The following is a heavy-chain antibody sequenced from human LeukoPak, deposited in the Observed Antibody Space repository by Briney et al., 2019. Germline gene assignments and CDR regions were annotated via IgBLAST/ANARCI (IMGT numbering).Heavy chain of an antibody. J-gene: IGHJ5*02. V-gene: IGHV1-18*01. CDR3: ARVRITQRWFDP. Sequence: ASAKVSCKASGYTFISYGVSWVRQAPGQGLEWMGWISTHSGNAYYAQKFQGRVTMTTDTSTSTAYMELRSLTSDDTAVYYCARVRITQRWFDPWGQRTLVTVSS. CDR2: ISTHSGNA. CDR1: GYTFISYG. D-gene: IGHD3-10*01.